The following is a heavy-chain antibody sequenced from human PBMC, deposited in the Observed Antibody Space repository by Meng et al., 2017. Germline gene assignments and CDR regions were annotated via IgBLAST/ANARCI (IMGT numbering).Heavy chain of an antibody. V-gene: IGHV4-39*01. CDR2: IYYSGST. J-gene: IGHJ4*02. D-gene: IGHD1-14*01. CDR1: GGSSSSGTYY. CDR3: ARHNPFFDY. Sequence: QLQLRESVPGLVKPSEALSLTCTVSGGSSSSGTYYWGWIRQPPGKGLEWIGSIYYSGSTYYTPSLKSRVTLSVDTSKNQFSLKLSSVTAADTAVYYCARHNPFFDYWGQGTLVTVSS.